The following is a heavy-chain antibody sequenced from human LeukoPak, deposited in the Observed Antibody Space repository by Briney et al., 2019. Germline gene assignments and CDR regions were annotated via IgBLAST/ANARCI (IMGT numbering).Heavy chain of an antibody. V-gene: IGHV3-23*01. CDR1: AFYAALL. CDR2: IDDPTTV. CDR3: AKDAISGNARYDSFDV. J-gene: IGHJ3*01. D-gene: IGHD1-14*01. Sequence: RGSLCPAWVTAAFYAALLSAACDRQAPGKGLEWVSTIDDPTTVYYADSVRGRFTISRDNSKGKLFLQLNSLRSSDTAVDVCAKDAISGNARYDSFDVWGQGTMVIVSS.